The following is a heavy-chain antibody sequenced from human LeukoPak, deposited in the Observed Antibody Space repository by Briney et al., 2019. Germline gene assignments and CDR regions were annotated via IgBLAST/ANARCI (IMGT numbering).Heavy chain of an antibody. CDR1: GGSISSSSYY. J-gene: IGHJ4*02. D-gene: IGHD1-14*01. CDR3: ARGGSVTYRIDY. CDR2: IYYSGST. V-gene: IGHV4-39*01. Sequence: SETLSLTCTVSGGSISSSSYYWGWIRQPPGKGLEWIRSIYYSGSTYYNPSLKSRVTISVDTSKNQFSLKLSSVTAADTAVYYCARGGSVTYRIDYWGQGTLVTVSS.